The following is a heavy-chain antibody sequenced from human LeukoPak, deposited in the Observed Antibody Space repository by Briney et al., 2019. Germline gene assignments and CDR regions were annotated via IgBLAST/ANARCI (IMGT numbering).Heavy chain of an antibody. CDR2: ISYDGSNK. Sequence: GGSLRLSCAASGFTFSSYAMHWVRQAPGKGLEWVAVISYDGSNKYYADSVKGRFTISRDNSKNTLYLQMNSLRAEDTAVYYCAKDRTKYYYDSSGYSLDYWGQGTLVTVSS. V-gene: IGHV3-30-3*01. J-gene: IGHJ4*02. D-gene: IGHD3-22*01. CDR3: AKDRTKYYYDSSGYSLDY. CDR1: GFTFSSYA.